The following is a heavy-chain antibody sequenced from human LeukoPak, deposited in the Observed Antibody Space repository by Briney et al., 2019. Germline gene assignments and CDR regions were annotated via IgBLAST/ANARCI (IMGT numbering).Heavy chain of an antibody. J-gene: IGHJ4*02. CDR1: GFTFNNYW. CDR2: IKQDGNEK. Sequence: GGSLRLSWAASGFTFNNYWMSWVRQAPGKGLEWVANIKQDGNEKFYVDSVKGRFTISRDNAKNSLYLQMNSLRVEDTAVYYCAGAAKGVPAEQGYFDYWGQGALVTVSS. D-gene: IGHD2-2*01. V-gene: IGHV3-7*01. CDR3: AGAAKGVPAEQGYFDY.